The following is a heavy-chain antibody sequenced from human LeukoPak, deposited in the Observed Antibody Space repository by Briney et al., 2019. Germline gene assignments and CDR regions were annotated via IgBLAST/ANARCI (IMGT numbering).Heavy chain of an antibody. CDR2: IYYSGST. CDR1: GGSISSSSYY. CDR3: ARGEGLEAFDI. V-gene: IGHV4-39*07. D-gene: IGHD1-26*01. J-gene: IGHJ3*02. Sequence: PSETLSLTCTVSGGSISSSSYYWGWIRQPPGKGLEWIGSIYYSGSTYYNPSLKSRVTISVDTSKNQFSLKLSSVTAADTAVYYCARGEGLEAFDIWGQGTMVTVSS.